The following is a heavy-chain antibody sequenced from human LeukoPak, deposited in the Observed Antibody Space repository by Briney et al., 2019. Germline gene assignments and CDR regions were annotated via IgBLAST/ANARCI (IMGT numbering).Heavy chain of an antibody. CDR1: GGSISSSSYY. D-gene: IGHD6-6*01. V-gene: IGHV4-39*01. Sequence: SETLSLTCPVSGGSISSSSYYWGWIRQPPGKGLEWIGSIYYSGSTYYNPSLKSRVIISVDTSKNQFSLKLSSVTAADTAVYYCASDGLAARPTDYWGQGTLVTVSS. CDR2: IYYSGST. CDR3: ASDGLAARPTDY. J-gene: IGHJ4*02.